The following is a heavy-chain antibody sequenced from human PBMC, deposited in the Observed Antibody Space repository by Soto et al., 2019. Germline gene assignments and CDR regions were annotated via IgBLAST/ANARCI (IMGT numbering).Heavy chain of an antibody. D-gene: IGHD2-2*01. V-gene: IGHV4-30-4*01. CDR2: IYFSGST. Sequence: SETLSLTCAVSGGSVSSRDYYWSWVRQSPGKGLEWIGYIYFSGSTYYNPSLKSRISMSVDTSKNQFSLRLSSVTAADTAVYYCARDPMPDHYYYGMDVWSQGTTVTVFS. CDR1: GGSVSSRDYY. J-gene: IGHJ6*02. CDR3: ARDPMPDHYYYGMDV.